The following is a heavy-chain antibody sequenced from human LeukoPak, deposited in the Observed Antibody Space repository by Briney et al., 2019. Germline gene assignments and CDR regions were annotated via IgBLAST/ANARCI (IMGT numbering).Heavy chain of an antibody. D-gene: IGHD6-13*01. V-gene: IGHV4-61*02. CDR2: IYTSGST. J-gene: IGHJ4*02. Sequence: PSQTLSLTCTVSGGSMSSGSYYWSWIRQPAGKGLEWIGRIYTSGSTNYNPSLKSRVTISVETSKNQFSLKLSSVTAADTAVYYCARDHATSSSWYGHGYWGQGTLVTVSS. CDR3: ARDHATSSSWYGHGY. CDR1: GGSMSSGSYY.